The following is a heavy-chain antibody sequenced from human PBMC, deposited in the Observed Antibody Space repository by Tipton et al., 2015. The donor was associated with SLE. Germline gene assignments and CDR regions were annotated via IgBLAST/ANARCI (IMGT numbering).Heavy chain of an antibody. Sequence: SLRLSCAASGFTLNNHGMHWVRQAPGKGLEWVAMISYDGNDKYYADSLKGRFTISRDNFANTLHLRMTSLIPEDTAVYYCAKERDGGYSYNGMGVWVQGTTVAVSS. CDR1: GFTLNNHG. CDR2: ISYDGNDK. CDR3: AKERDGGYSYNGMGV. D-gene: IGHD4-17*01. V-gene: IGHV3-30*18. J-gene: IGHJ6*02.